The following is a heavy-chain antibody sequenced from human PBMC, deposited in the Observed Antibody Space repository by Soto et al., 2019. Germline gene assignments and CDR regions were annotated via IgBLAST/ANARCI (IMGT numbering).Heavy chain of an antibody. V-gene: IGHV3-30*18. J-gene: IGHJ4*02. Sequence: QVQLVESGGGVVQPGRSLRLSCAASGFTFSSYGMHWVRQAPGKGLEWVAVISYDGSNKYYADSVKGRFTISRDNSKNTLYLQMNILRADDTAVYYCAKDRGHVFDYWGQGTLVTVSS. CDR2: ISYDGSNK. CDR1: GFTFSSYG. CDR3: AKDRGHVFDY.